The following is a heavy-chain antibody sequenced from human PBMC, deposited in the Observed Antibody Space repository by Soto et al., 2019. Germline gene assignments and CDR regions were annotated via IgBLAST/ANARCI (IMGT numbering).Heavy chain of an antibody. CDR3: AHRLQGSLDYAFDI. J-gene: IGHJ3*02. CDR2: IYWDDDK. V-gene: IGHV2-5*02. Sequence: QITLKESGPTLVRPTQTLTLTCTFSGFSLRNSGGGVGWIRQPPGEALEWLALIYWDDDKRYSPSLKSRLTITRDTSKIQVVLTMTNMDPVDTASSYCAHRLQGSLDYAFDIWVQGTMVTVSS. CDR1: GFSLRNSGGG. D-gene: IGHD3-3*01.